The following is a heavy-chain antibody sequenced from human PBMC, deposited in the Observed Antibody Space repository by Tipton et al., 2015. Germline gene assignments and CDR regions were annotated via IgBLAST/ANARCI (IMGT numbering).Heavy chain of an antibody. J-gene: IGHJ4*02. Sequence: GSLRLSCDASGFTFSRSAMNWVRQAPGKGLEWVSTITGNSGTTYYAGSVKGRFTVSRGNSKNALYLQMNSLRVDDTAVYYCAKGWGNWNADYWGQGTLVTVSS. CDR2: ITGNSGTT. D-gene: IGHD1-1*01. CDR3: AKGWGNWNADY. CDR1: GFTFSRSA. V-gene: IGHV3-23*01.